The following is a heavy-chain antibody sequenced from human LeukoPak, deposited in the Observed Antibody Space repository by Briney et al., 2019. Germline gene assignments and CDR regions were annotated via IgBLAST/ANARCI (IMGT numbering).Heavy chain of an antibody. CDR3: APSSSGYYVHFDY. CDR1: GFTFSSYT. V-gene: IGHV3-30-3*01. CDR2: ISYDGSNK. J-gene: IGHJ4*02. Sequence: PGGSLRLSCAASGFTFSSYTMHWVRQAPGKGLEWVAVISYDGSNKYYADSVKGRFTISRDNSKNTLYLQMNSQRADDTAVYYCAPSSSGYYVHFDYWGQGTLVTVSS. D-gene: IGHD3-22*01.